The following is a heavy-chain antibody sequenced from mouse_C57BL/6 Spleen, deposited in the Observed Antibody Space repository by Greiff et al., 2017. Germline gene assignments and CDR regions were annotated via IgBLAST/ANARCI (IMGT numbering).Heavy chain of an antibody. CDR3: ASPDYDYYAMDY. V-gene: IGHV14-2*01. J-gene: IGHJ4*01. CDR1: GFNIKDYY. CDR2: IDPEDGET. D-gene: IGHD2-4*01. Sequence: VHVKQSGAELVKPGASVKLSCTASGFNIKDYYMHWVKQRTEQGLEWIGRIDPEDGETKYAPKFQGKATITADTSSNTASLQLSSLTSEYTAVYYCASPDYDYYAMDYWGQGTSVTVSS.